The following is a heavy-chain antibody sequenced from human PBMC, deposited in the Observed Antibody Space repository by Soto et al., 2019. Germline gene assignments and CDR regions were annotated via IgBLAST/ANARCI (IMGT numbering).Heavy chain of an antibody. V-gene: IGHV4-34*01. CDR2: INHSGNT. D-gene: IGHD6-13*01. J-gene: IGHJ4*02. CDR1: GGSFSGYY. Sequence: SETLSLTCAVYGGSFSGYYWSWIRQPPGKGLEWIGEINHSGNTIYNPSLKSRVTISVDTSKNQLFLNLSSVTAADTAMYYCARHHVRGRTIAGAAEFWGQGTLVTVSS. CDR3: ARHHVRGRTIAGAAEF.